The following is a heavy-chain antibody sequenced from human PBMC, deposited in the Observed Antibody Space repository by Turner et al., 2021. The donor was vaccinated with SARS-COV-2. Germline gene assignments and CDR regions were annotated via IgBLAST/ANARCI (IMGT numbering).Heavy chain of an antibody. V-gene: IGHV1-24*01. CDR1: GDALTELS. CDR3: ATLPSPHHDFWSGYYVFDP. J-gene: IGHJ5*02. Sequence: QVQLVQSGAEVKKPGASVKVSCKVSGDALTELSMHWVRQAPGKGLEWMGGFDPEDGEKIYEQKFQGRVTMTEDTSTDTAYMELSSRRSEDTAVYYCATLPSPHHDFWSGYYVFDPWGQGTLVTVSS. D-gene: IGHD3-3*01. CDR2: FDPEDGEK.